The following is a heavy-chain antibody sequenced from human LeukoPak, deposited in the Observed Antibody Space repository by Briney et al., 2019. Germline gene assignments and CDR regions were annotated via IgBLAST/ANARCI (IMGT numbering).Heavy chain of an antibody. D-gene: IGHD1-14*01. CDR3: ARYGSKYYFDY. J-gene: IGHJ4*02. Sequence: SETLSLTCTVSGGSISSGGYYWSWLRQHPGKGLEWIGYIYYSGSTYYNPSLKSRVTISVDTSKNQFSLKLSSVTAADTAVYYCARYGSKYYFDYWGQGTLGTVSS. V-gene: IGHV4-31*03. CDR2: IYYSGST. CDR1: GGSISSGGYY.